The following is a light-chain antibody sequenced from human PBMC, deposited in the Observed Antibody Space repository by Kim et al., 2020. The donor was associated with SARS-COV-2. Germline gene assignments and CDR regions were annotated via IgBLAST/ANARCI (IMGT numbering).Light chain of an antibody. CDR1: SRDVGGYDY. CDR3: SSYTSSSSLVV. Sequence: QSALTQPASVSGSPGQSITISCTGTSRDVGGYDYVSWYQQHPGKAPKLMIFDVRNRPSGVSNRFSGSKSGNTASLTISGLQVEDEADYYCSSYTSSSSLVVFGGGTKLTVL. J-gene: IGLJ2*01. CDR2: DVR. V-gene: IGLV2-14*03.